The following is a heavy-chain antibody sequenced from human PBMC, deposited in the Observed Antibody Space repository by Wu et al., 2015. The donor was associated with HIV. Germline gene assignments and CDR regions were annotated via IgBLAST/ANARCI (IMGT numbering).Heavy chain of an antibody. CDR1: GDIFTNFG. D-gene: IGHD2-8*01. J-gene: IGHJ6*03. CDR2: ISAYNGNT. V-gene: IGHV1-18*01. Sequence: QVQLVQSGAEVKKPGASVKVSCTASGDIFTNFGITWVRQAPGQGLEWVGWISAYNGNTNYAQKFQGRVTMTSDTTTRTAYLELRSLRSDDTAIYYCAKKSCIYSYFYFYYMDVVGQRDHGHRLL. CDR3: AKKSCIYSYFYFYYMDV.